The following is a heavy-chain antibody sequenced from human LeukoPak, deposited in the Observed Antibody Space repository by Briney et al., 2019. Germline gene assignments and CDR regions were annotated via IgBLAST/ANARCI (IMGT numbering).Heavy chain of an antibody. CDR3: ARGVVIAPQTFDY. J-gene: IGHJ4*02. D-gene: IGHD2-21*01. CDR2: IYYSGST. V-gene: IGHV4-59*01. Sequence: PSETLSLTCTVSGGSISSSFWTWIRQPPGKGLEWIGYIYYSGSTNYKASLESRVTISVDTSKNQFSLKLSSVTAADTAVYYCARGVVIAPQTFDYWGQGTLVTVSS. CDR1: GGSISSSF.